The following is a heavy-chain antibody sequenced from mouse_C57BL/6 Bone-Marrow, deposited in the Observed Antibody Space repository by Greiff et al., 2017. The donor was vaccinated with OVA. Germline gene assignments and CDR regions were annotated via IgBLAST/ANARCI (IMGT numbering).Heavy chain of an antibody. D-gene: IGHD2-1*01. CDR3: ARHYYGNYGFAY. V-gene: IGHV5-6*01. J-gene: IGHJ3*01. CDR1: GFTFSSYG. CDR2: ISSGGSYT. Sequence: EVHLVESGGDLVKPGGSLKLSCAASGFTFSSYGMSWVRQTPDKRLEWVATISSGGSYTYYPDSVKGRFTISSDNAKNTLYLQMSSLKSEDTAMYYCARHYYGNYGFAYWGQGTLVTVSA.